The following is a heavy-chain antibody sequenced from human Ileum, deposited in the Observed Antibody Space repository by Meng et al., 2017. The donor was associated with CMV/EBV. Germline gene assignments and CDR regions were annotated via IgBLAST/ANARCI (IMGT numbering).Heavy chain of an antibody. D-gene: IGHD2-15*01. CDR3: ARRLSGGWERDLGDY. CDR2: MNPNSGEK. J-gene: IGHJ4*02. Sequence: SVNVSCKACGYMFHDYYIHWVRQARGQGREWMGWMNPNSGEKNYAQKFQDRVTLTRETPTGAAFMEVTSLSSDDTAVYYCARRLSGGWERDLGDYWGQGTLVTVSS. V-gene: IGHV1-2*02. CDR1: GYMFHDYY.